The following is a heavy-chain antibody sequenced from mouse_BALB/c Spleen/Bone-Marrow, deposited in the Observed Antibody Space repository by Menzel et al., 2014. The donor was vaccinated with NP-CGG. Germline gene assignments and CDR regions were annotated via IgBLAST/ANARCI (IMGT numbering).Heavy chain of an antibody. J-gene: IGHJ2*01. CDR3: VRETTVVADFDY. Sequence: EVQLVESGPDLVKPSQSLSLTCTVTGYSITNGYGWHWIQQFPGNKLEWMGYIHYSGNTNYNPSLKSRVSITRDTSKNQFFLQLNSVTTDDTATYYCVRETTVVADFDYWGQGTTLTVSS. V-gene: IGHV3-1*02. CDR2: IHYSGNT. D-gene: IGHD1-1*01. CDR1: GYSITNGYG.